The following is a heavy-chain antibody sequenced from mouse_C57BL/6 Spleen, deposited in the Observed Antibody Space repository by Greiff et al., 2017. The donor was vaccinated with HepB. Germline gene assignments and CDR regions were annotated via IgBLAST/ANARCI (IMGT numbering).Heavy chain of an antibody. V-gene: IGHV5-4*01. CDR3: AREDSNYLYYFGY. CDR1: GFTFSSYA. Sequence: EVKLVESGGGLVKPGGSLKLSCAASGFTFSSYAMSWVRQTPEKRLEWVATISDGGSYTYYPDNVKGRFTISRDNAKNNLYLQMSHLKSEDTAMYYCAREDSNYLYYFGYWGQGTTLTVSS. D-gene: IGHD2-5*01. J-gene: IGHJ2*01. CDR2: ISDGGSYT.